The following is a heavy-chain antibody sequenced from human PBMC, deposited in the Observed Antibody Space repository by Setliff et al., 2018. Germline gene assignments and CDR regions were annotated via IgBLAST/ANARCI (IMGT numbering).Heavy chain of an antibody. J-gene: IGHJ3*01. CDR2: IYYSGNT. CDR1: GVSVSNVNYY. Sequence: ASETLSLTCIVSGVSVSNVNYYWGWIRQPPGKGLEWIGSIYYSGNTYYNPSFKSRVTISIEKSKNQFSLKLTSVTAADTALYYCARVGYFDFWRGYGVGAFDLWGHGTTVTVSS. D-gene: IGHD3-3*01. V-gene: IGHV4-39*01. CDR3: ARVGYFDFWRGYGVGAFDL.